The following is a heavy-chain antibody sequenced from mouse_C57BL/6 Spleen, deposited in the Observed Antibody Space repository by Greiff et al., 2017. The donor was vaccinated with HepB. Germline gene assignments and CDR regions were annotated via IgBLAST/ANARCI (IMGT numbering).Heavy chain of an antibody. V-gene: IGHV1-80*01. J-gene: IGHJ2*01. D-gene: IGHD2-4*01. CDR3: ARSGDYDSSFDY. Sequence: VQLQQSGAELVKPGASVKISCKASGYAFSSYWMNWVKQRPGKGLEWIGQIYPGDGDTNYNGKFKGKATLTADKSSSTAYMQLSSLTSEDSAVYFCARSGDYDSSFDYWGQGTTLTVSS. CDR2: IYPGDGDT. CDR1: GYAFSSYW.